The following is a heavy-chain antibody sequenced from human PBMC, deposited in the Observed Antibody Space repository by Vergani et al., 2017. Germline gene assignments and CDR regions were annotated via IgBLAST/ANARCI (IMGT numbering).Heavy chain of an antibody. V-gene: IGHV3-11*01. CDR2: ISNSGNTI. J-gene: IGHJ3*02. Sequence: QVQLVESGGGLVKPGGSLRLSCAASGFSFSDHYMTWIRQAPGQGLEWVSYISNSGNTIEYADTVKGRFSISMDNAKSSLFLQMDSLRAEDTAVYYCARDHKDYNNYPGTFDIWGQGSIGHRLF. D-gene: IGHD5-24*01. CDR3: ARDHKDYNNYPGTFDI. CDR1: GFSFSDHY.